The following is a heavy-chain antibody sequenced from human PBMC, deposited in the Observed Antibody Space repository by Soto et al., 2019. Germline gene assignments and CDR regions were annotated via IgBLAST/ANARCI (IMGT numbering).Heavy chain of an antibody. CDR3: GRGGDAHKMGRH. D-gene: IGHD2-2*01. CDR1: DDSLSSTSYY. J-gene: IGHJ1*01. CDR2: VHFSGSI. Sequence: QVQLQESGPGLVKPSETLSLICSVSDDSLSSTSYYWSWIRQPPRKGLEWIGFVHFSGSIHYNASLKSRATISVDTSRKQISLKMTSLTAADTAVYFCGRGGDAHKMGRHWGQGTLVTVSS. V-gene: IGHV4-61*01.